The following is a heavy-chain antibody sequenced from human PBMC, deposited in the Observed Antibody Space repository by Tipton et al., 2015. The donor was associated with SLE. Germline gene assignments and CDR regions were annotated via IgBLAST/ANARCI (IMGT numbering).Heavy chain of an antibody. V-gene: IGHV4-61*09. CDR1: DDSISSGTYF. CDR3: ARDGPPNYYYYGMDV. J-gene: IGHJ6*01. Sequence: TLSLTCTVSDDSISSGTYFWSWIRQPAGKRLEWIGHIYTSGSTYYNPSLKSRVTISLHTSKKQFSLELSSVTAADTGVYYCARDGPPNYYYYGMDVWGQGTTVTVSS. CDR2: IYTSGST.